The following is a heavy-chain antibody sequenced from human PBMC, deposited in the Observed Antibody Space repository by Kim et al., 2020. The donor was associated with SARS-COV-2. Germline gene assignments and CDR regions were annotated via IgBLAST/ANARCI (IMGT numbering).Heavy chain of an antibody. CDR3: TSPLILAVPNYYGSGSYYKDYYYYGMDV. D-gene: IGHD3-10*01. Sequence: GGSLRLSCAASGFTFSGSAMHWVRQASGKGLEWVGRIRSKANSYATAYAASVKGRFTISRDDSKNTAYLQMNSLKTEDTAVYYCTSPLILAVPNYYGSGSYYKDYYYYGMDVWGQGTTVTVSS. CDR2: IRSKANSYAT. CDR1: GFTFSGSA. J-gene: IGHJ6*02. V-gene: IGHV3-73*01.